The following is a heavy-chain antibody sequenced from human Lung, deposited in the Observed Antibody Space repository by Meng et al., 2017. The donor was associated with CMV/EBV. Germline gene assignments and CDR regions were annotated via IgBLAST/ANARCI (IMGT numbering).Heavy chain of an antibody. Sequence: ASXXVSCKASGYTFTGYYMHWVRQAPGQGLEWMGWIDPNSGGTNYAQKFQGRVTMTRDTSISTAYMELSRLRSDDTAVYYCARDLDWNYEYWGQGKLVTVSS. CDR3: ARDLDWNYEY. CDR1: GYTFTGYY. J-gene: IGHJ4*02. V-gene: IGHV1-2*02. D-gene: IGHD1-7*01. CDR2: IDPNSGGT.